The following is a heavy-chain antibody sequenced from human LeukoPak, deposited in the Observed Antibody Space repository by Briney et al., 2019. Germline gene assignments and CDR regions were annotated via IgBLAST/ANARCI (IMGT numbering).Heavy chain of an antibody. CDR2: IGISPTSV. D-gene: IGHD2-2*01. CDR3: ARDSHYAFDY. Sequence: PGGSLRLSCAASAFTFSSYSMNWVSHAPGKGLEWISYIGISPTSVHYADSVKGRFTISRDNAKNSLYLQMNSLRDEDTAVYYCARDSHYAFDYWGQGTLVTVSS. CDR1: AFTFSSYS. J-gene: IGHJ4*02. V-gene: IGHV3-48*02.